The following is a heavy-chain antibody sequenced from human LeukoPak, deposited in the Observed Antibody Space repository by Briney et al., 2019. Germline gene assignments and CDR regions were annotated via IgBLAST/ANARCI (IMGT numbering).Heavy chain of an antibody. Sequence: PGRSLRLSCAASGSTFSSYAMHWVRQAPGKGLEWAAVISYDGSNKYYADSVKGRFTISRDNSKNTLYLQMNSLRAEDTAVYYCARGNAYYYDSSGYYYSFGYWGQGTLVTVSS. J-gene: IGHJ4*02. V-gene: IGHV3-30-3*01. D-gene: IGHD3-22*01. CDR2: ISYDGSNK. CDR3: ARGNAYYYDSSGYYYSFGY. CDR1: GSTFSSYA.